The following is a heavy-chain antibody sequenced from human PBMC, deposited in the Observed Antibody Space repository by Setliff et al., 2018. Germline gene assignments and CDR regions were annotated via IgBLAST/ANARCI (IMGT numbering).Heavy chain of an antibody. CDR3: ATEKFPGDWGDY. CDR1: GYTFTSYA. V-gene: IGHV1-2*06. D-gene: IGHD2-21*01. CDR2: INANNGGT. Sequence: ASVKVSCKASGYTFTSYAMNWVRQAPGQGLEWMGRINANNGGTHYAQKFQGRVTMTRDTSISTAYMEVSSLRSDDTAVYYCATEKFPGDWGDYWGQGTLVTVSS. J-gene: IGHJ4*02.